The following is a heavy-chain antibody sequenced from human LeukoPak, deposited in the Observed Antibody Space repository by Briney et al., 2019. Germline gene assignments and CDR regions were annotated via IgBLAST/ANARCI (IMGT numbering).Heavy chain of an antibody. Sequence: RASETLSLTCTVSGGSISSGDYYWSWIRQPPGKGPEWIGYIYYSGSTYYNPSLKSRVTISVDTSKNQFSLKLSSVTAADTAVYYCARVLTYYDFWSGYYYYYGMDVWGQGTTVTVSS. V-gene: IGHV4-30-4*01. J-gene: IGHJ6*02. CDR3: ARVLTYYDFWSGYYYYYGMDV. CDR2: IYYSGST. CDR1: GGSISSGDYY. D-gene: IGHD3-3*01.